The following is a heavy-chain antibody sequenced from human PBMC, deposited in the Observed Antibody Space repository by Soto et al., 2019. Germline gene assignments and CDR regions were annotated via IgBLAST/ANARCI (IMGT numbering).Heavy chain of an antibody. CDR3: ARVSGSYYYGMDV. D-gene: IGHD1-26*01. J-gene: IGHJ6*02. Sequence: QVQLQESGPGLVKPSGTLSLTCAVSGGSISSSNWWSWVRQPPGKGLEWIGEIYHSGSTNYNPSLTSRVTISVDKSKNQFTLRLTSVTAADTAVYYCARVSGSYYYGMDVWGQGTTVTVSS. CDR2: IYHSGST. V-gene: IGHV4-4*02. CDR1: GGSISSSNW.